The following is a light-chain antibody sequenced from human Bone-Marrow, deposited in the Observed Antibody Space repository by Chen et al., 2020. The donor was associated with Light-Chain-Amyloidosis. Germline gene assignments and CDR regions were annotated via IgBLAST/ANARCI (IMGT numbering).Light chain of an antibody. Sequence: QSALTQPASVSGSPGQSITISCTGTSGDVVTYNYVSWYQQHPGKAPKVMIYAVSNRPSGVSTRFSGSKSGNTASLTISGLQAEDEADYYCSSFTSSSSYVFGPGTTVTVL. CDR3: SSFTSSSSYV. CDR2: AVS. CDR1: SGDVVTYNY. V-gene: IGLV2-14*01. J-gene: IGLJ1*01.